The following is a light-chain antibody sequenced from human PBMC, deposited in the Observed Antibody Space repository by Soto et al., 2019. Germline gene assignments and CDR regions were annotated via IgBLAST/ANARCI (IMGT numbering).Light chain of an antibody. CDR3: QTWGTGTVV. CDR1: SGHSRYA. V-gene: IGLV4-69*01. CDR2: VNSDGSH. Sequence: QLVLTQSTSASASLGASVKLTCILSSGHSRYAIAWHQQQPEKGPRYLMKVNSDGSHSKGDGIPDRFSGSSSGAERYLIISSLQSEDEADYYCQTWGTGTVVFGGGTKLTVL. J-gene: IGLJ2*01.